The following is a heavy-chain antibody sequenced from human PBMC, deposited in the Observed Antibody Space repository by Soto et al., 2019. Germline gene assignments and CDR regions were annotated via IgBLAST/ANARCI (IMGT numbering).Heavy chain of an antibody. D-gene: IGHD6-6*01. Sequence: SETLCLTCTVSGGSISPYYWSWIRQPPGKGLEWIGYIYYTGSTNYSPSLKSRVTISLDTSKNQLSLKLNSLTAADTAVYYCARGSPLSSSFPLDYWGQGTLVTVS. CDR2: IYYTGST. J-gene: IGHJ4*02. CDR3: ARGSPLSSSFPLDY. CDR1: GGSISPYY. V-gene: IGHV4-59*12.